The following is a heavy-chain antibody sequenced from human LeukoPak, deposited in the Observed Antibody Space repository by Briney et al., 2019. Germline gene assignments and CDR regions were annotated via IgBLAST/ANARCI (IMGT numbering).Heavy chain of an antibody. Sequence: GGSLRLSCAASGFTFDDYGMSWVRQAPGKGLEWVSGINWNCGSTGYADSVKGRFTISRDNAENSLYLQMNSLRAEDTALYHWSRARMKSGSYYRLDYYYGMDVWGQGTTVTVSS. D-gene: IGHD3-10*01. V-gene: IGHV3-20*01. CDR2: INWNCGST. CDR3: SRARMKSGSYYRLDYYYGMDV. J-gene: IGHJ6*02. CDR1: GFTFDDYG.